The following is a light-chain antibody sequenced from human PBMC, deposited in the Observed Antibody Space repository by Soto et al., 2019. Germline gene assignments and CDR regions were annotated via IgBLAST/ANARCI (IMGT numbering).Light chain of an antibody. Sequence: EIVRTQSPATLSVSPGGRSTLACGASQSVSSNLAWYQQNPGQAPRLLIYGASTRATGIPARFSGSGSGTEFTLTISSLQSEDFAVYYCQQYNNWPPITFGQGTRLEI. CDR1: QSVSSN. CDR3: QQYNNWPPIT. V-gene: IGKV3-15*01. J-gene: IGKJ5*01. CDR2: GAS.